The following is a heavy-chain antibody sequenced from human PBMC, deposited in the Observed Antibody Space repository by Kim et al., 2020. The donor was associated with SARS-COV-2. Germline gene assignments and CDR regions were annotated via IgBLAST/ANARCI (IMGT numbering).Heavy chain of an antibody. D-gene: IGHD4-17*01. Sequence: AQKFQGRVTITADESTSTAYMELSSLRSGDTAVYYCAGEPDYGDYVGFDYWGQGTLVTVSS. CDR3: AGEPDYGDYVGFDY. J-gene: IGHJ4*02. V-gene: IGHV1-69*01.